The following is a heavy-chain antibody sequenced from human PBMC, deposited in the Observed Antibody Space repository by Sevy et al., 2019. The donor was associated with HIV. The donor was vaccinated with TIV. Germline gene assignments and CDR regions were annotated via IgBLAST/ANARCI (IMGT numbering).Heavy chain of an antibody. CDR1: GFSFSSYE. D-gene: IGHD1-1*01. CDR2: IYPSGDST. J-gene: IGHJ4*02. CDR3: ADLLAGSLSTRDN. V-gene: IGHV3-23*01. Sequence: GGSLRLSCAASGFSFSSYEMSWVRQAPGKGLEWVSGIYPSGDSTFNADSVKGLFTISRDNSKSTLYLQMNSLGADDTAVSYCADLLAGSLSTRDNWGRGTLVTVSS.